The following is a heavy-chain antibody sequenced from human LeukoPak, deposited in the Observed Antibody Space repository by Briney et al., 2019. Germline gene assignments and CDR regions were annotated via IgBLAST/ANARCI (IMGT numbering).Heavy chain of an antibody. Sequence: ASVKVSCKASGYTFTSQGISWVRQAPGQGLEWMGWISAYNGNTNYEQKVQGRVTMTTDTSTSTAYMELRSLRSDDTAVYYCARDKGGKRDHYDFWLSLDYWGQGTLVTVSS. D-gene: IGHD3-3*01. CDR3: ARDKGGKRDHYDFWLSLDY. V-gene: IGHV1-18*01. CDR2: ISAYNGNT. CDR1: GYTFTSQG. J-gene: IGHJ4*02.